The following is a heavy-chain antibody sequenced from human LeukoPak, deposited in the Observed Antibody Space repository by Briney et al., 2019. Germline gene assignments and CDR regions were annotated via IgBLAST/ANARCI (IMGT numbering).Heavy chain of an antibody. Sequence: ASVKVSCKTSGYTFTGYYIHWVRQAPGQGLEWMGWINPSSGGTNYAQKFQGRVTMTRDTSISTAYMELSRLRSDDTAVYYCARDSAPGDTYGLLGIDSWGQGTLVTVSS. J-gene: IGHJ4*02. V-gene: IGHV1-2*02. CDR2: INPSSGGT. CDR3: ARDSAPGDTYGLLGIDS. D-gene: IGHD5-18*01. CDR1: GYTFTGYY.